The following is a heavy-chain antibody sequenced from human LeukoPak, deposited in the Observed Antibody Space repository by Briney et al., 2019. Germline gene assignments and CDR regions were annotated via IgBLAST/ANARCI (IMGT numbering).Heavy chain of an antibody. CDR1: GFTFSNYA. CDR3: AKAKYSSSFDY. CDR2: ISDSGGST. Sequence: GGSLRLSCAASGFTFSNYAMNWVRQAPGKGLEWVSTISDSGGSTYYADSVKGRFTISRDNSKNTLYLQMNSLSAEDTAVYYCAKAKYSSSFDYWGQGTLVTVSS. D-gene: IGHD6-13*01. V-gene: IGHV3-23*01. J-gene: IGHJ4*02.